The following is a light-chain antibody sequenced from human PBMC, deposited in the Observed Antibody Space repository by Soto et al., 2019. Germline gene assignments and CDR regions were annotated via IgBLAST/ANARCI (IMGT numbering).Light chain of an antibody. CDR3: QQYGSSPGYT. J-gene: IGKJ2*01. V-gene: IGKV3-20*01. CDR1: QSVSSGY. CDR2: GAS. Sequence: EIVLTQSPGTLSLSPGERATLSCRASQSVSSGYLAWYQQKPGQAPRLLIYGASSRATGIPDRFSGSGSGTDFTLTISRLEPEDFAVYYGQQYGSSPGYTFGQGTKLEIK.